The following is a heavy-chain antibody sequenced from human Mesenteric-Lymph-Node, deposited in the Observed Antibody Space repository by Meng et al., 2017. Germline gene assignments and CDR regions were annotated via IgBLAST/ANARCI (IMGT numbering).Heavy chain of an antibody. D-gene: IGHD6-19*01. Sequence: GESLKISCAASGFTFSSYAMHWVRQAPGKGLEWVAVISYDGSNKYYADSVKGRFTISRDNSKNTLYLQMNSLRAEDTAVYYCARDQYSSGWYPFLYYYYGMDVWGQGTTVTVSS. J-gene: IGHJ6*02. CDR2: ISYDGSNK. CDR1: GFTFSSYA. V-gene: IGHV3-30*04. CDR3: ARDQYSSGWYPFLYYYYGMDV.